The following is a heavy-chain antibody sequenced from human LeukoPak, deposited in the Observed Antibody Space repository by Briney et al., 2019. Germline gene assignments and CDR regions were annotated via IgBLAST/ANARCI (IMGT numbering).Heavy chain of an antibody. J-gene: IGHJ6*02. CDR1: GFTVSSNF. Sequence: PGESLRLSCAASGFTVSSNFMSWVRQAPGKGLEWVSVIYSIGSTYYADSVKGRFTISRDNSKNTLYLQMNSLRAEDTAVYYCARDSDIDGMDVWGQGTTATVSS. D-gene: IGHD3-10*01. V-gene: IGHV3-53*01. CDR3: ARDSDIDGMDV. CDR2: IYSIGST.